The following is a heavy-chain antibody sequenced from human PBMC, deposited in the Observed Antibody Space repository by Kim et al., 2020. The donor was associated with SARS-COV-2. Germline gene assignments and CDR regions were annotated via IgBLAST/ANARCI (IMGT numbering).Heavy chain of an antibody. V-gene: IGHV4-34*01. CDR1: GGSFSGYY. CDR3: ARAQARHYYYGSGSRGFDY. D-gene: IGHD3-10*01. Sequence: SETLSLTCAVYGGSFSGYYWSWIRQPPGKGLEWIGEINHSGSTNYNPSLKSRVTISVDTSKNQFSLKLSSVTAADTAVYYCARAQARHYYYGSGSRGFDYWGQGTLVTGSS. J-gene: IGHJ4*02. CDR2: INHSGST.